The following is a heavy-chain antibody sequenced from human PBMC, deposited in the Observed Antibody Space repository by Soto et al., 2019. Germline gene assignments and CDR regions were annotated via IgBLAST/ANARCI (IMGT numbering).Heavy chain of an antibody. CDR2: ISSSSSTI. D-gene: IGHD3-16*01. Sequence: EVQLVESGGGLVQPGGSLRLSCAASGFTFSSYSMNWVRQAPGKGLEWVSYISSSSSTIYYADSVKGRFTISRDNAKNAWYLQMNSLSAEDSAVAYCARVGITVEDNYYYYGLDVGGNGTTVTVSS. J-gene: IGHJ6*04. V-gene: IGHV3-48*01. CDR3: ARVGITVEDNYYYYGLDV. CDR1: GFTFSSYS.